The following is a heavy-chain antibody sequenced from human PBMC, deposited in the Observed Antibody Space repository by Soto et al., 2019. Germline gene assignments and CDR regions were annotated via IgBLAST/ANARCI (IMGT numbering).Heavy chain of an antibody. CDR2: IDPSDSYT. J-gene: IGHJ4*02. Sequence: PGESLKISCKGSGYSFTSYWISWVRQMPGKGLEWMGRIDPSDSYTNYSPSFQGHVTISADKPISTAYLQWSSLKASDTAMYYCARHISYYDSSGYPTPFDYWGQGTLVTVSS. D-gene: IGHD3-22*01. CDR3: ARHISYYDSSGYPTPFDY. CDR1: GYSFTSYW. V-gene: IGHV5-10-1*01.